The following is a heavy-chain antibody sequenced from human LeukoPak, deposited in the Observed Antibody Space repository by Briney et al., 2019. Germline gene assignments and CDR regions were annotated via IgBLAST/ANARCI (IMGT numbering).Heavy chain of an antibody. CDR3: ARDGELVVVPAAIDY. J-gene: IGHJ4*02. Sequence: GGSLRLSCAASGFTFSSYAMSWVRQAPGKGLEWVSAISGSGGSTYYPDSVKGRFIISRDNSKNTLYLQMNSLRAEDTAVYYCARDGELVVVPAAIDYWGQGTLVTVSS. CDR2: ISGSGGST. D-gene: IGHD2-2*02. CDR1: GFTFSSYA. V-gene: IGHV3-23*01.